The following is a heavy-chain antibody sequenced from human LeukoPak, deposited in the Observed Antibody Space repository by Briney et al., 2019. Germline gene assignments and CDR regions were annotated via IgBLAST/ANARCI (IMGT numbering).Heavy chain of an antibody. V-gene: IGHV3-15*01. Sequence: GGSLRLSCAASGFTVSSNYISWVRQAPGKGLEWVGRIKSKTDGGTTDYAAPVKGRFTISRDDSKNTLYLQMNSLKTEDTAVYYCTTETYYYDSSGYYGVDYWGQGTLVTVSS. D-gene: IGHD3-22*01. J-gene: IGHJ4*02. CDR2: IKSKTDGGTT. CDR3: TTETYYYDSSGYYGVDY. CDR1: GFTVSSNY.